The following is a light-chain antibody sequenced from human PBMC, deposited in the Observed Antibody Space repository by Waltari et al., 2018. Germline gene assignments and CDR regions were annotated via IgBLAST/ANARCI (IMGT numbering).Light chain of an antibody. Sequence: EIVMTQSPATLSVSPGERATLSCRASQSVSSNLAWYQQKPGQAPRLLIFGPSSGATGIPGRFSGSGSGTEFTLTISSLQSEDFAVYYCQQYNNWLITFGQGTRLEIK. CDR2: GPS. CDR1: QSVSSN. J-gene: IGKJ5*01. CDR3: QQYNNWLIT. V-gene: IGKV3-15*01.